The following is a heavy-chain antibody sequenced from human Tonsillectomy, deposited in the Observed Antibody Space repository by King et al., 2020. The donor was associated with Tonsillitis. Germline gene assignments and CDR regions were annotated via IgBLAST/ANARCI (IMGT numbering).Heavy chain of an antibody. CDR1: GGSFSGYY. Sequence: VQLQQWGAGLLKPSETLSLTCAVYGGSFSGYYWSWIRQPPGKGLEWIGEINHSGSTNYNPSFKSRVTISVDTSRDQFSLKLSSVTAADTAVYYCARGNVAGTTRTYYYYGMDVWGQGTPVTVSS. CDR3: ARGNVAGTTRTYYYYGMDV. J-gene: IGHJ6*02. CDR2: INHSGST. D-gene: IGHD6-19*01. V-gene: IGHV4-34*01.